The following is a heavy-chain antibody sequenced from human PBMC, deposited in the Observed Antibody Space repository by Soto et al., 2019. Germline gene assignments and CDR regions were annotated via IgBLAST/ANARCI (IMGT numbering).Heavy chain of an antibody. CDR1: GGSISSYY. CDR2: IYYSGST. Sequence: QVQLQESGPGLVKPSETLSLTCTVSGGSISSYYWSWIRQPPGTGLEWIGYIYYSGSTNYNPSLKSRVTISVDTSKNQFSLKLSSVTAADTAVYYCARVPHGVVGAVRYYYGMDVWGQGTTVTVSS. V-gene: IGHV4-59*01. CDR3: ARVPHGVVGAVRYYYGMDV. J-gene: IGHJ6*02. D-gene: IGHD3-3*01.